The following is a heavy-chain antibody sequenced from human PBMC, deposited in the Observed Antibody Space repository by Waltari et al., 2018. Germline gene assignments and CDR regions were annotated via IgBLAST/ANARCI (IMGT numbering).Heavy chain of an antibody. CDR3: ARASILTGYYYYYYMDV. V-gene: IGHV1-69*01. CDR2: IIPIFGTA. D-gene: IGHD3-9*01. CDR1: GYSFTSYW. J-gene: IGHJ6*03. Sequence: VQLVQSGAEVKKPGESLKISCKGSGYSFTSYWIGWVRQAPGQGLEWMGGIIPIFGTANYAQKFQGRVTITADESTSTAYMELSSLRSEDTAVYYCARASILTGYYYYYYMDVWGKGTTVTVSS.